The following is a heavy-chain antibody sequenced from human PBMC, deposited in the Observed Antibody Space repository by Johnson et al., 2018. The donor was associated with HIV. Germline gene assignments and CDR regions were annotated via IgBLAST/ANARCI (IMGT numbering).Heavy chain of an antibody. Sequence: QVQLVESGGGLVKPGGSLRLSCAVSGFIFRDSYMSWIRQAPGKGLAWVSYISRSGKSTNYADSVQGRFTISRDNAKNSLYLQMHSLSAEDTAVYYCARFRRAYCAGDCPSRAFDIWGQGTMVTVSS. CDR2: ISRSGKST. V-gene: IGHV3-11*04. D-gene: IGHD2-21*02. CDR1: GFIFRDSY. CDR3: ARFRRAYCAGDCPSRAFDI. J-gene: IGHJ3*02.